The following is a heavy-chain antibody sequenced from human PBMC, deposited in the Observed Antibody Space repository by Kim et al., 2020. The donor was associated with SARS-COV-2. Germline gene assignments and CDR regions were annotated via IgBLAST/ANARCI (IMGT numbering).Heavy chain of an antibody. D-gene: IGHD3-9*01. CDR2: ITEDGSQR. CDR1: GFTFSSYW. V-gene: IGHV3-7*01. CDR3: VRGTRDWPGVDY. J-gene: IGHJ4*02. Sequence: GSLRLSCAASGFTFSSYWMHWVRQAPGKGLEWLTKITEDGSQRWSVDSVKGRFSISRDNTKNSLYLQMNSLRVEDTAVYFCVRGTRDWPGVDYWGQGTL.